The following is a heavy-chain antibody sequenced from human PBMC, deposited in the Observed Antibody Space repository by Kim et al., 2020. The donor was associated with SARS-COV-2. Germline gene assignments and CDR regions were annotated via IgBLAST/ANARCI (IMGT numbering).Heavy chain of an antibody. V-gene: IGHV3-74*01. CDR2: ITDTGNVQ. CDR3: ARDWGVPDHDWHFDL. Sequence: GGSLRLSCTASGLTFSAYWMHWVRQAPGKGLVWVSRITDTGNVQSYADSVKGRFTSSRDNAKNTLYLQMNSLRAEDTAVYYCARDWGVPDHDWHFDLWGRGTLVPVSS. D-gene: IGHD3-16*01. J-gene: IGHJ2*01. CDR1: GLTFSAYW.